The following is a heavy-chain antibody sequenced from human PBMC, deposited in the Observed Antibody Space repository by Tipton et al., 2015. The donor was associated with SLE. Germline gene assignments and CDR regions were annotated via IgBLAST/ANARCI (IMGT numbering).Heavy chain of an antibody. CDR2: IYYSGST. V-gene: IGHV4-39*07. Sequence: TLSLTCTVSGGPISSSSYYWGWIRQPPGKGLEWIGSIYYSGSTYYNPSLKSRVTISVDTSKNQFSLKLSSVTAADTAVYYCAYSSGWLVEYWGQGTLVTVPS. D-gene: IGHD6-19*01. CDR1: GGPISSSSYY. J-gene: IGHJ4*02. CDR3: AYSSGWLVEY.